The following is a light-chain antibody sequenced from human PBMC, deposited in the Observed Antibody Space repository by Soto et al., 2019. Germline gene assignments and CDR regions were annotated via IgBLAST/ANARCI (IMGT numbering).Light chain of an antibody. V-gene: IGKV3-15*01. CDR1: QSISSN. CDR2: GAS. J-gene: IGKJ1*01. Sequence: EIVMTQSPATLSVSPGEKATLSCRASQSISSNLAWYQHKPGQAPRLLIYGASTRATGIPVRFSGSGSGTEFTLTISSLQSEDFAVYYCQQYHNWPPAWTFGQGTTVEIK. CDR3: QQYHNWPPAWT.